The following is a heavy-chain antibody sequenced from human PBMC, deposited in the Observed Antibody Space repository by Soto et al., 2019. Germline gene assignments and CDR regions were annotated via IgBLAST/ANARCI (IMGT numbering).Heavy chain of an antibody. CDR2: ISTYNGNT. Sequence: ALLKVSWKGAGYSFSIYVISCRRHAPGQGLEWMGWISTYNGNTNYAQKLQGRVTMTTDTSTSTAYMELRSLRSDDTAVYYCARAGEKAARPSWYFDLWGRGTPVTAPQ. J-gene: IGHJ2*01. CDR1: GYSFSIYV. V-gene: IGHV1-18*01. D-gene: IGHD6-6*01. CDR3: ARAGEKAARPSWYFDL.